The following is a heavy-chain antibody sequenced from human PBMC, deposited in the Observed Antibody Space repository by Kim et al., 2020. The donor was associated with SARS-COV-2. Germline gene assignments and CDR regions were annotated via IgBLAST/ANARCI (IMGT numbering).Heavy chain of an antibody. CDR3: ARGRYCSDTTCSTGAFDI. D-gene: IGHD2-2*01. CDR1: GYTFTNYY. CDR2: INPSRGST. Sequence: ASVKVSCKASGYTFTNYYLHWVRQAPGQGLEWMGIINPSRGSTSYAEKFQGRVTMTRETSTSTVYMELSSLRSEDTAVYYCARGRYCSDTTCSTGAFDIWGQGTMGTVSS. V-gene: IGHV1-46*01. J-gene: IGHJ3*02.